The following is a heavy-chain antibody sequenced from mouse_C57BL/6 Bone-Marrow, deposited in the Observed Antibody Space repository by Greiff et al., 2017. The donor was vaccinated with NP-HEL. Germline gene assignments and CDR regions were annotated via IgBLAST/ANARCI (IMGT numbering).Heavy chain of an antibody. J-gene: IGHJ1*03. V-gene: IGHV3-6*01. CDR1: GYSITSGYY. CDR2: ISYDGSN. Sequence: EVKLQESGPGLVKPSQSLSLTCSVTGYSITSGYYWNWIRQFPGNKLEWMGYISYDGSNNYNPSLKNRISITRDTSKNQFFLKLNSVTTEDTATYYCARAPDYYGSLNWYFDVWGTGTTVTVSS. CDR3: ARAPDYYGSLNWYFDV. D-gene: IGHD1-1*01.